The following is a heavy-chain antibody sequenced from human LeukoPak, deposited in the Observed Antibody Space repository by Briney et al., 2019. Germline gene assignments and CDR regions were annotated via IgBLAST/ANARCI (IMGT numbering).Heavy chain of an antibody. D-gene: IGHD6-13*01. J-gene: IGHJ4*02. Sequence: GGSLRLSWAASGFTFSSYAMHWVRQAPGKGLEWVAVISYDGSNKYYADSVKGRFTISRDNSKNTLYLQMNSLRAEDTAVYYCARDGGAAAGIDYWGQGTLVTVSS. CDR2: ISYDGSNK. CDR3: ARDGGAAAGIDY. V-gene: IGHV3-30-3*01. CDR1: GFTFSSYA.